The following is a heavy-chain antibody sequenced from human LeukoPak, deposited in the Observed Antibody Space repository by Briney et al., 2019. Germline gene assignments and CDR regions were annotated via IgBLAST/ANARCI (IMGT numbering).Heavy chain of an antibody. D-gene: IGHD1-26*01. Sequence: SETLSLTCTVSGGSISSYYWSWIRQPPGKGLEWIGYIYYSGSTNYNPSLKSRVTISVDTSKNHFSLRLTSVTAADTAVYYCARSYSGSFLYWGQGSLVTVSS. CDR2: IYYSGST. CDR1: GGSISSYY. CDR3: ARSYSGSFLY. J-gene: IGHJ1*01. V-gene: IGHV4-59*12.